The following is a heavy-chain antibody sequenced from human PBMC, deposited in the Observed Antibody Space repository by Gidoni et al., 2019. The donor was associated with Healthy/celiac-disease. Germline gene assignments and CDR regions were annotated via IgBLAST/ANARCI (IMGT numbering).Heavy chain of an antibody. CDR3: ARVSIAAAGAIFDY. J-gene: IGHJ4*02. Sequence: EVQLVESGGGLVQPGGSLRLSCAAPGFTFSSYDMHWVPQATGKGLEWVSAIGTAGDTYYPGSVKGRFTISRENAKNSLYLQMNSLRAGDTAVYYCARVSIAAAGAIFDYWGQGTLVTVSS. CDR2: IGTAGDT. D-gene: IGHD6-13*01. V-gene: IGHV3-13*01. CDR1: GFTFSSYD.